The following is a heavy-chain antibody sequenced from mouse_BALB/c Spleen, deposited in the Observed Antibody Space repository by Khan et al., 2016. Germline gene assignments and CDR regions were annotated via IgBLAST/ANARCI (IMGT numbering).Heavy chain of an antibody. J-gene: IGHJ2*01. CDR1: GFDFSRYW. CDR2: INPDTITI. CDR3: ARGNDVPGSLDY. V-gene: IGHV4-1*02. D-gene: IGHD2-2*01. Sequence: EVKLLESGGGLVQPGGSLKLSCAASGFDFSRYWMSWVRQAPGKGLEWIGEINPDTITIDYSQSLKDNFILSRDNAKNTLYLQMSKVRSEDTALYYCARGNDVPGSLDYWGQGTTLTVSS.